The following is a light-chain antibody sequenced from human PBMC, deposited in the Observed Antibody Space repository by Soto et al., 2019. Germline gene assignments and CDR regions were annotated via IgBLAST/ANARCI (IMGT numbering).Light chain of an antibody. CDR3: SSCTDSNTVI. V-gene: IGLV2-14*01. J-gene: IGLJ2*01. CDR2: EVT. CDR1: NSDVGGYNY. Sequence: QSALTQPASVSGSPGQSITISCTGTNSDVGGYNYVSWYQQHPGKAPKLIIYEVTNRPSGVSNRVSGSKSGKTASLTISGLQAEDEADYYCSSCTDSNTVIFGGGTKVTVL.